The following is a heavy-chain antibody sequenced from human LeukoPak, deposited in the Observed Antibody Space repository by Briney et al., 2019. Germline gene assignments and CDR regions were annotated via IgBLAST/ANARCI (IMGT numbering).Heavy chain of an antibody. J-gene: IGHJ4*02. D-gene: IGHD3-22*01. V-gene: IGHV3-48*01. CDR3: ARNLNYDNSAYYYAYFDY. CDR1: GFAFSSYS. CDR2: ISSSSSNI. Sequence: PGGSLRLSCAASGFAFSSYSMNWVRQAPGKGLEWVSYISSSSSNIDYADFVKGRFTISRDNAKNSLYLQMNTLRAEDTAVYYCARNLNYDNSAYYYAYFDYWGQGTLVTVSS.